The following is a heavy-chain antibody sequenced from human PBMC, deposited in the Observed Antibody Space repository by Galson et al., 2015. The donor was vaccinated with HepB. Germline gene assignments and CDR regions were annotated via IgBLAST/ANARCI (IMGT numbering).Heavy chain of an antibody. CDR2: INTGNGNT. Sequence: SVKVSCKASGYTFTSYAMHWLRQAPGQRLEWMGRINTGNGNTKYSQKFQGRVTITRDTSASTAYMELSSLRSEDTAVYYCARDVRLLWFGESYYFAYWGQGTLVTVSS. D-gene: IGHD3-10*01. V-gene: IGHV1-3*04. CDR1: GYTFTSYA. J-gene: IGHJ4*02. CDR3: ARDVRLLWFGESYYFAY.